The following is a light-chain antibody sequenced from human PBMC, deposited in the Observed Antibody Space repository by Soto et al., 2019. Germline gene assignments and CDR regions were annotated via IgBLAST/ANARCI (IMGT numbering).Light chain of an antibody. CDR2: GAS. CDR3: QQYNNWPPGT. J-gene: IGKJ1*01. V-gene: IGKV3-15*01. CDR1: QGISSY. Sequence: MTQSPSSLSASTGDRVTITCRASQGISSYLAWYQQKPGQAPRLLIYGASIRATGIPARFSGSGSGTEFTLTISSLQSEDFAVYYCQQYNNWPPGTFGQGTKVEIK.